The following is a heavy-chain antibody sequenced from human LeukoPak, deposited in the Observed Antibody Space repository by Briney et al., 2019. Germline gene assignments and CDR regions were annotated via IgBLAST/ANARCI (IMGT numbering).Heavy chain of an antibody. D-gene: IGHD1-26*01. CDR2: ISSSSSYI. V-gene: IGHV3-21*01. J-gene: IGHJ4*02. CDR3: ARGPARIVGATRDFDY. Sequence: GGSLRLSCAASGFTFSSYSMNWVRQAPGKGLEWVSSISSSSSYIYYADSVKGRFTISRDNAKNSLYLQMNSLRAEDTAVYYCARGPARIVGATRDFDYWGQGTLVTVSS. CDR1: GFTFSSYS.